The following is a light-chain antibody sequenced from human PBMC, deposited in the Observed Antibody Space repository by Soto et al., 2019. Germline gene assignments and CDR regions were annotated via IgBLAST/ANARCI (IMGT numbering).Light chain of an antibody. CDR1: QTVINTY. CDR3: QQYGSSPLT. Sequence: EIVLTQSPGTLSLSPGERATLSCRASQTVINTYLAWYQQKPGQAPRLLIYGASSRATGVPDRFSGSGSVTDFTLTISRLEPEDFAVYFCQQYGSSPLTFGGGTKVEIK. CDR2: GAS. J-gene: IGKJ4*01. V-gene: IGKV3-20*01.